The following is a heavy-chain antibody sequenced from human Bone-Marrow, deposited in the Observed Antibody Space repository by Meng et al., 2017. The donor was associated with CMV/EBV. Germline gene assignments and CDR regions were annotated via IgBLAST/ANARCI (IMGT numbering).Heavy chain of an antibody. V-gene: IGHV3-53*04. D-gene: IGHD4-17*01. CDR2: IYSGGST. CDR1: GFTVSNDY. Sequence: LRLSCAASGFTVSNDYMSWVRQAPGKGLEWVSVIYSGGSTYYADSVKGRFTISRHNSENTLYLQMDTLRAEDTAVYYCASFLATVPTWGQGTLVTVSS. J-gene: IGHJ5*02. CDR3: ASFLATVPT.